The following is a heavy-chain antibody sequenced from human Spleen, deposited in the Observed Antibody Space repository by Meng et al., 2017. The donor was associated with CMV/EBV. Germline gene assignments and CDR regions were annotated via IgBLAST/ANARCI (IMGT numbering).Heavy chain of an antibody. V-gene: IGHV4-34*01. CDR2: INHSGST. CDR3: ARGRSGSYLDY. Sequence: QVPVKQWGAGLLKPSETLSLTCAVYGGSFSGYYWSWIRQPPGKGLEWIGEINHSGSTNYNPSLKSRVTISVDTSKNQFSLKLSSVTAADTAVYYCARGRSGSYLDYWGQGTLVTVSS. CDR1: GGSFSGYY. J-gene: IGHJ4*02. D-gene: IGHD3-10*01.